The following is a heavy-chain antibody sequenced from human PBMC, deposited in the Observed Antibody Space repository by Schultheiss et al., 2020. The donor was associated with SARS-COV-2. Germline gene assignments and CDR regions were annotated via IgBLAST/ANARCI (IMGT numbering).Heavy chain of an antibody. CDR2: ISSSSSYT. J-gene: IGHJ3*02. CDR3: AKDSDAYSYGQCAFDI. Sequence: GGSLRLSCAASGFTFSDYYMSWIRQAPGKGLEWVSYISSSSSYTNYADSVKGRFTISRDNAKNSLYLQMNSLRAEDTALYYCAKDSDAYSYGQCAFDIWGQGTMVTVSS. D-gene: IGHD5-18*01. CDR1: GFTFSDYY. V-gene: IGHV3-11*05.